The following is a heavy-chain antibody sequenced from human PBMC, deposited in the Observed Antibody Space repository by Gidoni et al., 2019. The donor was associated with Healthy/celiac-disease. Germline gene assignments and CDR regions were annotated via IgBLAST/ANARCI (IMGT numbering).Heavy chain of an antibody. D-gene: IGHD3-22*01. CDR2: ISSNGGST. CDR3: VIGGRYYDSSGYPIDY. Sequence: EVQLVESGGGLVQPGGSLRRSCSASGFTFSSYDMHWVRKAPGKGLEDVSAISSNGGSTYYADSVKGRFTISRDNSKNTLYLQMSSLRAEDTAVYYCVIGGRYYDSSGYPIDYWGQGTLVTVSS. CDR1: GFTFSSYD. V-gene: IGHV3-64D*09. J-gene: IGHJ4*02.